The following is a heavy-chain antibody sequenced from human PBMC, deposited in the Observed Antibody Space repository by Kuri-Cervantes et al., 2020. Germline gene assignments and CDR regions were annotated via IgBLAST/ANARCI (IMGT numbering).Heavy chain of an antibody. D-gene: IGHD2-15*01. CDR1: GGSFSGYY. J-gene: IGHJ5*02. CDR3: ARAANSRGYCSGGSCYWTYWFDP. Sequence: SETLSLTCAVYGGSFSGYYWSWIRQPPGKGLEWIGYIYYSGSTNYNPSLKSRVTISVDTSKNQFSLKLSSVTAADTAVYYCARAANSRGYCSGGSCYWTYWFDPWGQGTLVTVSS. CDR2: IYYSGST. V-gene: IGHV4-59*01.